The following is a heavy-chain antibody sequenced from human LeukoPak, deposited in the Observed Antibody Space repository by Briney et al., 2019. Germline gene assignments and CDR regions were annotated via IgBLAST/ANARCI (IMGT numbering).Heavy chain of an antibody. J-gene: IGHJ6*02. V-gene: IGHV4-34*01. D-gene: IGHD6-13*01. CDR2: INHSGST. CDR3: ARDDWGPLGLYSSSWYEVPRDYYGMDV. CDR1: GGSISSYY. Sequence: SETLSLTCTVSGGSISSYYWSWIRQPPGKGLEWIGEINHSGSTNYNPSLKSRVTISVDTSKNQFSLKLSSVTAADTAVYYCARDDWGPLGLYSSSWYEVPRDYYGMDVWGQGTTVTVSS.